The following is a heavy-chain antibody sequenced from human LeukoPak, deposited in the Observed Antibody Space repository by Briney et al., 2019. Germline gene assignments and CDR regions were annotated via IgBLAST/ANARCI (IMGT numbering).Heavy chain of an antibody. CDR2: IYTSGST. D-gene: IGHD2-2*01. CDR1: GGSISSYY. Sequence: SETLSLTCTVSGGSISSYYWSWIRQPPGKGLEWIGYIYTSGSTNYNPSLKSRVTISVDTSKSQFSLKLSSVTAADTAVYYCARQSVVPAARGYYYYMDVWGKGTTVTVSS. V-gene: IGHV4-4*09. J-gene: IGHJ6*03. CDR3: ARQSVVPAARGYYYYMDV.